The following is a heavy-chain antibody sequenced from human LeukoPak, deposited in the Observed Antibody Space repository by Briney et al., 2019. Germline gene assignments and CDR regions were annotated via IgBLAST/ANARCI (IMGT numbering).Heavy chain of an antibody. D-gene: IGHD3-22*01. J-gene: IGHJ6*02. V-gene: IGHV3-7*01. Sequence: PGGSLRLSCAASGFTFSSYWMSWVRQAPGKGLEWVANIKQDGSEKYYVDSVKGRFTISRDNAKNSLYLQMNSLRAEDTAVYYCARVRYYDSSGPWGYYGMDVWGQGTTVTVSS. CDR2: IKQDGSEK. CDR1: GFTFSSYW. CDR3: ARVRYYDSSGPWGYYGMDV.